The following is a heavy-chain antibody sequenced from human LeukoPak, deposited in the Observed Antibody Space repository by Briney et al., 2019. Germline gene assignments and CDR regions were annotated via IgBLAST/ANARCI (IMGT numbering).Heavy chain of an antibody. CDR1: GFTFSSYA. CDR3: ARSFGDYGYWYFDL. V-gene: IGHV3-23*01. Sequence: PGGSLRLSCAASGFTFSSYAMSWVRQAPGKGLEWVSAISGSGGSTYYADSVKGRFTISRDNSKNTLYLQMNSLRAEDTAVYYCARSFGDYGYWYFDLWGRGTLVTVSS. J-gene: IGHJ2*01. D-gene: IGHD4-17*01. CDR2: ISGSGGST.